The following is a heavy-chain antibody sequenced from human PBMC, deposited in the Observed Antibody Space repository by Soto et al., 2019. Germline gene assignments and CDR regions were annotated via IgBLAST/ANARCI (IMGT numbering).Heavy chain of an antibody. D-gene: IGHD2-15*01. Sequence: QLRESGPGLVKPSETLSLTCTVSGGSINSNSYYWAWIRQTPGKGLAWLASIYFDGSTYYNPSLKSRATLSVDTSKNQFSLRLTSVTTADTAVYYCAKVMVAATRHTDFDSWGQGTLVTVSS. CDR3: AKVMVAATRHTDFDS. V-gene: IGHV4-39*02. CDR2: IYFDGST. CDR1: GGSINSNSYY. J-gene: IGHJ4*02.